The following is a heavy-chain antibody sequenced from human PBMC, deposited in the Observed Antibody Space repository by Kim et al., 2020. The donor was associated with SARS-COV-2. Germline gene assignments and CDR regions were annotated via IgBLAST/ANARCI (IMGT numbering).Heavy chain of an antibody. CDR3: VKYASRAMDV. Sequence: GGSLRLSCAASGFNFRSYWMTWVRQTPGKGLEWVAHISGDGTNQDYVDSVRGRFTISRDNAKNSLYLQMSSLTAEDTSVYYCVKYASRAMDVWGQGTTVTVSS. V-gene: IGHV3-7*01. J-gene: IGHJ6*02. CDR2: ISGDGTNQ. D-gene: IGHD2-2*01. CDR1: GFNFRSYW.